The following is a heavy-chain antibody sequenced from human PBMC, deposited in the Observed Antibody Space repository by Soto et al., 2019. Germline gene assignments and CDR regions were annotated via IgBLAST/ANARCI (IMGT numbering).Heavy chain of an antibody. CDR1: GYTFSSYS. CDR2: MNPNSGNT. CDR3: ARETLRYDFWSGYYRDLDYMDV. V-gene: IGHV1-8*02. D-gene: IGHD3-3*01. Sequence: ASVKVSCKASGYTFSSYSISWVRQAPGQGLEWMGWMNPNSGNTGYAQKFQGRVTMTRNTSISTAYMELSSLRSEDTAVYYCARETLRYDFWSGYYRDLDYMDVWGKGTTVTAP. J-gene: IGHJ6*03.